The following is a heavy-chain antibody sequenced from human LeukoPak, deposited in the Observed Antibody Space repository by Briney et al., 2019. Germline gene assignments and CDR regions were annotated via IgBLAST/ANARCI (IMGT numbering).Heavy chain of an antibody. CDR1: GGTFSSYA. CDR3: ATNTVTTRDDAFDI. CDR2: IIPILGIA. V-gene: IGHV1-69*04. D-gene: IGHD4-17*01. J-gene: IGHJ3*02. Sequence: SVTVSCTASGGTFSSYAISWVRQAPGQGLEWMGRIIPILGIANYSQKFQGRVTITAEKSTSKDYMELSSLRSEDTAVYSCATNTVTTRDDAFDICGQGTMVTVSS.